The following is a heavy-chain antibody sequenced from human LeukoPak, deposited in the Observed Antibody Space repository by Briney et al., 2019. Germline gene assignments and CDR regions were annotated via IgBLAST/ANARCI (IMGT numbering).Heavy chain of an antibody. Sequence: SETLSLTCSVSGASISGYYWSWIRQPPGKGLEWIAFINYNGHINYNPSLKRRVTISVDTSKTQFSLKLNSVTAADTALYYCARHTVVATSSFDYWGQGTLVTVSS. D-gene: IGHD2-15*01. CDR3: ARHTVVATSSFDY. V-gene: IGHV4-59*08. CDR2: INYNGHI. CDR1: GASISGYY. J-gene: IGHJ4*02.